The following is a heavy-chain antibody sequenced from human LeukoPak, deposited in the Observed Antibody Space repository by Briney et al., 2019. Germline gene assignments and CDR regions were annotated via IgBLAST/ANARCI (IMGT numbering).Heavy chain of an antibody. CDR2: MYYSGST. Sequence: NPSETLSLTCTVSGGSIRSYFWSWLRQPPGKGLEWIAYMYYSGSTYYNPSLKSRVTTSADTSKNQLSLKLSSVTAANTAVYYCARPYYYDSRIDPWGQGILVTVSS. D-gene: IGHD3-22*01. CDR1: GGSIRSYF. CDR3: ARPYYYDSRIDP. V-gene: IGHV4-59*08. J-gene: IGHJ5*02.